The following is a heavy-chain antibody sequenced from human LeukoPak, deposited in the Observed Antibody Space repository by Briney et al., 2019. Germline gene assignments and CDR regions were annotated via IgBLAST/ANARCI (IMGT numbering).Heavy chain of an antibody. V-gene: IGHV3-21*01. CDR2: ISSSSSYI. CDR3: ARGRHNYYDSSGDFDY. J-gene: IGHJ4*02. D-gene: IGHD3-22*01. CDR1: GFTFNSYS. Sequence: GGSLRLSCAASGFTFNSYSMNWVRQAPGKGLEWVSSISSSSSYIYYADSVKGRFTISRDNAENSLYLQMNSLRAEDTAVYYCARGRHNYYDSSGDFDYWGQGTLVTVSS.